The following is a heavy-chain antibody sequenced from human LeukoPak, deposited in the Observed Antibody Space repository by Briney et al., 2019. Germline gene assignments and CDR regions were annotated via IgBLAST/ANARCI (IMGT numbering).Heavy chain of an antibody. J-gene: IGHJ4*02. V-gene: IGHV1-2*02. CDR3: ARTGVVQAAPYYFDY. Sequence: ASVKVSCKASGYTFTGYYMHWVRQAPGQGLEWMGWINPNSGGTNYAQKFQGRVTMTRDTSISTAYMELSRLRSDDTAVYYCARTGVVQAAPYYFDYWGQGTLVTVSS. D-gene: IGHD2-2*01. CDR2: INPNSGGT. CDR1: GYTFTGYY.